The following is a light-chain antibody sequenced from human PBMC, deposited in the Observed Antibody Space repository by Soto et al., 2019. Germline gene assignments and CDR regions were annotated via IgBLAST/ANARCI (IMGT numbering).Light chain of an antibody. Sequence: EIVLTQSPGTLSLSPGERATLSCRASQSVSSSSYLAWYQQKPGQAPRLLIYGASCRATGSPHRFSGSGSATDFTLTTSRMEPDDFAVYYCCQDGSSPSYTFGQGTKLEIK. CDR3: CQDGSSPSYT. J-gene: IGKJ2*01. CDR1: QSVSSSSY. CDR2: GAS. V-gene: IGKV3-20*01.